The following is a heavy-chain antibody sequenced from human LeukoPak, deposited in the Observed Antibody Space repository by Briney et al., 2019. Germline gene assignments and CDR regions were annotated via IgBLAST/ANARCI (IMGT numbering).Heavy chain of an antibody. J-gene: IGHJ4*02. CDR2: IYYSGST. Sequence: PSETLSLTCTVSGGSISSYYWSWIRQPPGKGLEWIGYIYYSGSTNYNPSLKSRVTISVDTSKNQFSLKLSSVTAADTAVYYCARGLYDFWSPLGYWGQGTLVTVSS. D-gene: IGHD3-3*01. CDR3: ARGLYDFWSPLGY. V-gene: IGHV4-59*01. CDR1: GGSISSYY.